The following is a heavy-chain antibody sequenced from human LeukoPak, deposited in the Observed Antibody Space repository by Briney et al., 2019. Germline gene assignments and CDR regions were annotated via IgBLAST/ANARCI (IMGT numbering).Heavy chain of an antibody. CDR3: ARGSGVWFGELLFDY. Sequence: PGGSLRLSCAASGFTFSDYYMSWIRQAPGKGLEWVSYISSSSSYTNYADSVKGRFTISRDNAKNSLYLQMNSLRAEDTAVYYCARGSGVWFGELLFDYWGQGTLVTVSS. CDR2: ISSSSSYT. CDR1: GFTFSDYY. D-gene: IGHD3-10*01. J-gene: IGHJ4*02. V-gene: IGHV3-11*06.